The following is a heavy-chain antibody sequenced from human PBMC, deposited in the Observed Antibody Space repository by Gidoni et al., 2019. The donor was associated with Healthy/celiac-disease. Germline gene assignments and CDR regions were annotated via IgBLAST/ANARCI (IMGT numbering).Heavy chain of an antibody. V-gene: IGHV2-5*01. CDR3: APRRIPCYSSSWTTSDYFQH. D-gene: IGHD6-13*01. J-gene: IGHJ1*01. Sequence: QITLKESGPTLVEPTQTLTLTCTFAGVSRSPGGVGGGWSRQPPGKALEWLALIYWNDAKRYSPSLKSRLTITKDTSTNHVVLTMTNMDPVDTATYYCAPRRIPCYSSSWTTSDYFQHWGQGTLVTVSS. CDR1: GVSRSPGGVG. CDR2: IYWNDAK.